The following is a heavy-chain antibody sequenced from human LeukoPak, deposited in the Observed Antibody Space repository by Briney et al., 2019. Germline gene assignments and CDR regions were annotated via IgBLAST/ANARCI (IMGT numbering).Heavy chain of an antibody. Sequence: PSETLSLTCTVSGGSISTYYWSWIRQPPGKGLEWIGYVHYSGNTDHNPSLKSRLTISLDMSKNQFSLKLKSVTAADTAVYYCARGGYYGSGNDFRFDPWGQGTLVTVSS. CDR1: GGSISTYY. D-gene: IGHD3-10*01. V-gene: IGHV4-59*01. CDR2: VHYSGNT. J-gene: IGHJ5*02. CDR3: ARGGYYGSGNDFRFDP.